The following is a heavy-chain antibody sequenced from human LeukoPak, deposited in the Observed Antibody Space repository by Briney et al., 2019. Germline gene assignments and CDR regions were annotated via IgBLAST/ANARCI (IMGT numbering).Heavy chain of an antibody. D-gene: IGHD2-2*01. CDR2: INHSGST. CDR3: ARGLGYCSSTSCSFDY. V-gene: IGHV4-34*01. J-gene: IGHJ4*02. Sequence: SETLSLTCAVYGGSFSGYYWSWIRQPPGKGLEWIGEINHSGSTNYNPSLKSRVTISVDTSKNQFSVKLSSVTAADTAVHYCARGLGYCSSTSCSFDYWGQGTLVTVSS. CDR1: GGSFSGYY.